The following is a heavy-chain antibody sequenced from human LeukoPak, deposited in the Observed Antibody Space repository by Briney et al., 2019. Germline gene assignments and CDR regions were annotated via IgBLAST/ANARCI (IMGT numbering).Heavy chain of an antibody. J-gene: IGHJ4*02. V-gene: IGHV3-48*01. D-gene: IGHD6-13*01. Sequence: GGSLRLSCTASGFTFSNYNMNWVRQAPGKGLEWVSYITLSSTIYYSDSVKGRFTISRDNAKNSLYLHMNSLRAEDTAVYYCAREPTYTSSWYTSCDYWGQGTLVTVSS. CDR3: AREPTYTSSWYTSCDY. CDR2: ITLSSTI. CDR1: GFTFSNYN.